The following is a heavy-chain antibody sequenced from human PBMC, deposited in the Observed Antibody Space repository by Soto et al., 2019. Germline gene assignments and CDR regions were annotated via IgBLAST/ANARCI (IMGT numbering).Heavy chain of an antibody. CDR1: GGSIISSAYY. CDR2: RYDSGST. D-gene: IGHD3-3*02. J-gene: IGHJ6*03. V-gene: IGHV4-39*07. CDR3: ARRQTAVLGSRRRSYYMDF. Sequence: SETLSLTCTVSGGSIISSAYYWGFIRPAPGKGLDWLGYRYDSGSTYYNPSHKRRVTISVDTSKNQYSLKLGSVTAADTAVFCCARRQTAVLGSRRRSYYMDFWGKGATGTVAS.